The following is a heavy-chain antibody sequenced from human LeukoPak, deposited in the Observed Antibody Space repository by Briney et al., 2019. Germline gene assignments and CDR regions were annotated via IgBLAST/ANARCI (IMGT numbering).Heavy chain of an antibody. J-gene: IGHJ4*02. CDR3: ARGADVVYFDY. CDR2: IIPIFGTA. Sequence: ASVKVSCKASGGTFSGYAISWVRQAPGQGLEWMGRIIPIFGTANYAQKFQGRVTITTDESTSTAYMELSSLRSEDTAVYYCARGADVVYFDYWGQGTLVTVSS. V-gene: IGHV1-69*05. D-gene: IGHD2-21*01. CDR1: GGTFSGYA.